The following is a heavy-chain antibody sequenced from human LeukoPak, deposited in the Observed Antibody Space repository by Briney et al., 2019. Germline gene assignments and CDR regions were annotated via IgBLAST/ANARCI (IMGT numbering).Heavy chain of an antibody. CDR3: ARLGTTVTTDY. CDR1: GGSISTNNYY. CDR2: TYYRGST. Sequence: PSETLSLTCTVSGGSISTNNYYWGWIRQPPGKGLEWIGSTYYRGSTYYNPSLKSRVTISVDTSKNQFSLKLSSVTAADTAVYYCARLGTTVTTDYWGQGTLVTVSS. J-gene: IGHJ4*02. V-gene: IGHV4-39*01. D-gene: IGHD4-17*01.